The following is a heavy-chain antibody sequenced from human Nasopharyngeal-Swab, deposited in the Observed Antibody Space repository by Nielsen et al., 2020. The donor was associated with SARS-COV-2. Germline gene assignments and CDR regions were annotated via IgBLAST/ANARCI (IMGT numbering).Heavy chain of an antibody. J-gene: IGHJ4*02. CDR3: ARGPYGDYFDY. CDR2: ISSSSYI. V-gene: IGHV3-21*01. D-gene: IGHD4-17*01. Sequence: GESLKISCAASGFTFSSYSMNWVRQAPGKGLEWVSSISSSSYIYYADSVKGRFTISRDNAKNSLYLQMNSLRAEDTAVYYCARGPYGDYFDYWGQGTLVTVSS. CDR1: GFTFSSYS.